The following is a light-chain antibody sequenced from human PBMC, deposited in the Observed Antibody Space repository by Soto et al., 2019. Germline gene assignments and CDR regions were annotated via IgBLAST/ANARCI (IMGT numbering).Light chain of an antibody. J-gene: IGLJ1*01. CDR2: EIN. Sequence: QSVLTQPPSASGSPGQSVTISCTGTSSDVGAYDYVSWYQQHPGKAPKLMIYEINKRPPGVPDRFSGSKSGNTASLTVSGPQAEDEADYYCSSFAGSNNFPYVFGTGTKVTVL. V-gene: IGLV2-8*01. CDR3: SSFAGSNNFPYV. CDR1: SSDVGAYDY.